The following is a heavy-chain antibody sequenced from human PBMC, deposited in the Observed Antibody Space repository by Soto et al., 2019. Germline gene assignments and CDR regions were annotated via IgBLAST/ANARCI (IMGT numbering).Heavy chain of an antibody. CDR3: ARLHPKSFSGGSCYSGWFDP. D-gene: IGHD2-15*01. J-gene: IGHJ5*02. V-gene: IGHV5-51*01. Sequence: PGESLKISCKGSGYSFTSYWIGWVRQMPGKGLEWMGIIYPGDSDTRYSPSFQGQVTISADKSISTAYLQWSSLKASDTAMYYCARLHPKSFSGGSCYSGWFDPWGQGTLVTVSS. CDR1: GYSFTSYW. CDR2: IYPGDSDT.